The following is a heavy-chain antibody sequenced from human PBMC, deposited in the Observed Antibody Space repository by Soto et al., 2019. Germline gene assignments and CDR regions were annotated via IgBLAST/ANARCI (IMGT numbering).Heavy chain of an antibody. D-gene: IGHD3-16*01. J-gene: IGHJ6*02. V-gene: IGHV1-18*01. CDR3: VMVDNYVTPTPQDV. CDR2: ISPYTGNT. Sequence: QVQLVQSGDEVKKPGASVKVSCKASGYVFVNYGIAWVRQAPGQGLEWMGWISPYTGNTHSASKVQGRLTMTTDTSTSTAYMDLGSLTSDDTAVYYCVMVDNYVTPTPQDVWGQGTTVTVSS. CDR1: GYVFVNYG.